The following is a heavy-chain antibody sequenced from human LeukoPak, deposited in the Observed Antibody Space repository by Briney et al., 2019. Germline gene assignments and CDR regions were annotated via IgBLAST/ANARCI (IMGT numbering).Heavy chain of an antibody. D-gene: IGHD2-15*01. V-gene: IGHV7-4-1*02. Sequence: ASVKVSCKASGYTFTSYAMNWVRQAPGQGLEGMGWINTNTGNPTYAQGFTGRFVFSLDTSVSTAYLQISSLKAEDTAVYYCARVRGARGAATPYYYYGMDVWGQGTTVTVSS. CDR2: INTNTGNP. J-gene: IGHJ6*02. CDR1: GYTFTSYA. CDR3: ARVRGARGAATPYYYYGMDV.